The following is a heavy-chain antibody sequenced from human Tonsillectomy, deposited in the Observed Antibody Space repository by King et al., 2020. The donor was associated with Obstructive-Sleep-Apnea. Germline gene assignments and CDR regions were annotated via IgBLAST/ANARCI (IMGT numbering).Heavy chain of an antibody. CDR1: GITFNSRA. CDR3: AKLGLDRIGQGPLSAGLKMS. D-gene: IGHD2-15*01. Sequence: EVQLVESGGGLVQPGGSLRLSCAASGITFNSRAMSWVRQAPGKGLEWVSGISGRDGTTYYADSVKGRFPLSRYNFRNTLYLQMNSLRVEDTALYYCAKLGLDRIGQGPLSAGLKMSRGQGTLVSVSS. J-gene: IGHJ4*02. V-gene: IGHV3-23*04. CDR2: ISGRDGTT.